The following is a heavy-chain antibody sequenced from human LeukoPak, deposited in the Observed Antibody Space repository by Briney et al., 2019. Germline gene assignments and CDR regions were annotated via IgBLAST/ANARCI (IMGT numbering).Heavy chain of an antibody. CDR1: GGSISGYY. CDR2: IYYSRST. D-gene: IGHD5-18*01. CDR3: ARYSYGGYDFDY. Sequence: SETLSLTCTVSGGSISGYYWSWIRQPPGKGLEWIGFIYYSRSTNYNPSLKSRVTISVDTSKNQFSLKLTSVTAADTAVYYCARYSYGGYDFDYWGQGTLVTVSS. J-gene: IGHJ4*02. V-gene: IGHV4-59*08.